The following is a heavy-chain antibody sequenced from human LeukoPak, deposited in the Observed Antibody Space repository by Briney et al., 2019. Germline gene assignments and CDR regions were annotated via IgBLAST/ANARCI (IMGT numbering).Heavy chain of an antibody. J-gene: IGHJ4*02. Sequence: SETLSLTCTVSGGSISSSSYYWGWIRQPPGKGLEWIGSIYYSGSTYYNPSLKSRVIISVDTSKNQFSLKLSSVTAADTAVYYRARHHGSGSYFTQVASFDYWGQGTLVIVSS. CDR2: IYYSGST. CDR3: ARHHGSGSYFTQVASFDY. V-gene: IGHV4-39*01. D-gene: IGHD3-10*01. CDR1: GGSISSSSYY.